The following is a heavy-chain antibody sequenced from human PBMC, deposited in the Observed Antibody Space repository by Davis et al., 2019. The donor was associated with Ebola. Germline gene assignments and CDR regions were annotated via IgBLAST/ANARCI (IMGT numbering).Heavy chain of an antibody. CDR3: AQVMVRGVIIFDY. D-gene: IGHD3-10*01. CDR2: ISSSGSTI. Sequence: GESLKISCAASGFTFSDYYMSWIRQAPGKGLEWVSYISSSGSTIYYADSEKGRFTISRDNAKNSLYLQMNSLRAEDTAVYYCAQVMVRGVIIFDYWGQGTLVTVSS. J-gene: IGHJ4*02. V-gene: IGHV3-11*04. CDR1: GFTFSDYY.